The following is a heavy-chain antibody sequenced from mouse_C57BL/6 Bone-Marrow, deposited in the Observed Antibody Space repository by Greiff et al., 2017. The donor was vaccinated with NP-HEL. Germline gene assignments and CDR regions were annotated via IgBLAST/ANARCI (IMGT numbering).Heavy chain of an antibody. Sequence: QVQLQQSGPGLVAPSQSLSITCTVSGFSLTSYAISWVRQPPGKGLEWLGVIWTGGGTNYNSALKSRLSISKDNSKSQVFLKMNSLQTDDTARYYCARDEKTAQATSWFAYWGQGTLVTVSA. CDR2: IWTGGGT. CDR1: GFSLTSYA. CDR3: ARDEKTAQATSWFAY. V-gene: IGHV2-9-1*01. D-gene: IGHD3-2*02. J-gene: IGHJ3*01.